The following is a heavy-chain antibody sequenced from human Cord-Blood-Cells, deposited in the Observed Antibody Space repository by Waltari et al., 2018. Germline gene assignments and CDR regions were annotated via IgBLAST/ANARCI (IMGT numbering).Heavy chain of an antibody. Sequence: QVQLVQSGAEVKKPGASVKVSCKASGYTFTGYYMHWVRQAPGQGLEWMGWSNPNSGGTNYAQKFQGWVTMTRDTSISTAYMELSRLRSDDTAVYYCARILGYCTGGVCYDAFDIWGQGTMVTVSS. J-gene: IGHJ3*02. V-gene: IGHV1-2*04. CDR3: ARILGYCTGGVCYDAFDI. CDR2: SNPNSGGT. D-gene: IGHD2-8*02. CDR1: GYTFTGYY.